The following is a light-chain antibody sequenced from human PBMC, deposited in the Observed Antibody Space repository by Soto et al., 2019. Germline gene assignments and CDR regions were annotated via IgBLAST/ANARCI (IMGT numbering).Light chain of an antibody. J-gene: IGLJ3*02. CDR1: SSDVGAYNF. Sequence: QAALTQPRSVSGSPGQSVAISCTGTSSDVGAYNFVSWYQQHPGNAPKLIIYDVSKRPSGLPDRFSGSKSGNTASLTISGLQADDEADYYCCSYAGTYSLWVFGGGTKLTVL. CDR3: CSYAGTYSLWV. V-gene: IGLV2-11*01. CDR2: DVS.